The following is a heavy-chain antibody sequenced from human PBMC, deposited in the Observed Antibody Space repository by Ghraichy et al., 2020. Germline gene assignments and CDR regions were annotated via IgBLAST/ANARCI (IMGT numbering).Heavy chain of an antibody. Sequence: GGSLRLSCAASGFTFDYYAMHWVRQAPGKGLEWVSLITWDGGSTHYADSVKGRFTISRDNSKNSLYLQMNSLRVEDTALYYCAKDTDSTGYHHLDYWGQGTLVTVSS. V-gene: IGHV3-43D*04. J-gene: IGHJ4*02. D-gene: IGHD3-22*01. CDR3: AKDTDSTGYHHLDY. CDR2: ITWDGGST. CDR1: GFTFDYYA.